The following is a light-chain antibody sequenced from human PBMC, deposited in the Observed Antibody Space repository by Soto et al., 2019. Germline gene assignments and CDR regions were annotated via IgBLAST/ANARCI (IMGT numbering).Light chain of an antibody. V-gene: IGKV3D-20*02. CDR2: GAS. J-gene: IGKJ5*01. CDR3: QQRSNWLIT. CDR1: QRVSSSY. Sequence: EIVLTQSPGTLSLSPGERAPLSFRASQRVSSSYLAWYQQKPGQAPRLLIYGASSRATGIPDRFSGSGSGTDFTLTISSLEPEDFAVYYCQQRSNWLITFGQGTRLEIK.